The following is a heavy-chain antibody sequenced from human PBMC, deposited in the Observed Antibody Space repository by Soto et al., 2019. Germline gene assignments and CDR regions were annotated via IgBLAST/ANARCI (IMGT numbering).Heavy chain of an antibody. J-gene: IGHJ6*02. V-gene: IGHV3-30*18. D-gene: IGHD3-22*01. CDR2: ISYDGSNK. CDR3: AKDPDYYDSSGYGWGEKPDYYYYGMDV. CDR1: GFTFSSYG. Sequence: GGSLRLSCAASGFTFSSYGMHWVRQAPGKGLEWVAVISYDGSNKYYADSVKGRFTISRDNSKNTLYLQMNSLRAEETAVYYCAKDPDYYDSSGYGWGEKPDYYYYGMDVWGQGTTVTVSS.